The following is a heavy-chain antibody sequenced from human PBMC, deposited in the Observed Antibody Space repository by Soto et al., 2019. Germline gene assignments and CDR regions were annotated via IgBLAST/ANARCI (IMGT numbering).Heavy chain of an antibody. CDR2: ISYDGSNK. Sequence: QVQLVESGGGVVQPGRSLRLSCAASGFTFSSYGMHWGRQAPGKGLEWVAVISYDGSNKYYADSVKGRFPIARDNSKNTLYLQMNSLRAEDTAVYYCAKPLHQRRYCSGCSCYSGGFDYWGQGTLVTVSS. CDR3: AKPLHQRRYCSGCSCYSGGFDY. CDR1: GFTFSSYG. D-gene: IGHD2-15*01. J-gene: IGHJ4*02. V-gene: IGHV3-30*18.